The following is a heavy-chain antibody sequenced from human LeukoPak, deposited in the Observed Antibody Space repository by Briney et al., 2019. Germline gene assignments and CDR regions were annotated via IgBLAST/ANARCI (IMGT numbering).Heavy chain of an antibody. V-gene: IGHV3-21*01. D-gene: IGHD5-24*01. CDR1: GFTFSSYS. Sequence: GGSLRLSCAASGFTFSSYSMNWDRQAAGKGLEWVSFISSSRSYIYYADSVKGRFTISRDNAKNSLYLQMNSLRAEDTAVYYCARGGKYLLYRRDGYNLKADYWGQGTLVTVSS. CDR2: ISSSRSYI. J-gene: IGHJ4*02. CDR3: ARGGKYLLYRRDGYNLKADY.